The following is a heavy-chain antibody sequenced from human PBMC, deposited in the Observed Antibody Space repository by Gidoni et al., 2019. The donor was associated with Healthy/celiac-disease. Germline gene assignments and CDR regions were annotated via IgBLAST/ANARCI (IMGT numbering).Heavy chain of an antibody. CDR3: ARVYCSGGSCYSAYFDY. Sequence: QVQLVQSGAEVKKPGSSVKVSCKASGGTFRSYAISWVRQAPGQGLEWMGRIIPIFGIANYAQKFQGRVTITADKSTSTAYMELSSLRSEDTAVYYCARVYCSGGSCYSAYFDYWGQGTLVTVSS. V-gene: IGHV1-69*04. J-gene: IGHJ4*02. D-gene: IGHD2-15*01. CDR1: GGTFRSYA. CDR2: IIPIFGIA.